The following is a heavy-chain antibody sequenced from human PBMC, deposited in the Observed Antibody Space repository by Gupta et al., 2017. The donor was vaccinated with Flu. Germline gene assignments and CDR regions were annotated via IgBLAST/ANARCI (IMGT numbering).Heavy chain of an antibody. D-gene: IGHD5-12*01. CDR1: GFTLTNYY. V-gene: IGHV3-11*05. J-gene: IGHJ4*02. Sequence: QVQLVESGGGLVKPGGSLRLSCAASGFTLTNYYMNWIRQAPGKGLEWVSDISNSGSDTTYTDSVKGRFTISRDTAKNSLYLQMNDLRAEDTAVYYCARDPVDQQAGFDYWGQGTLVTVSS. CDR2: ISNSGSDT. CDR3: ARDPVDQQAGFDY.